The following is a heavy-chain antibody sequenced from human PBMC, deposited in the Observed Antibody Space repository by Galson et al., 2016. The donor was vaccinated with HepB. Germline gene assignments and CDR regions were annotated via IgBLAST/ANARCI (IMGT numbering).Heavy chain of an antibody. CDR1: GFTFSSYE. CDR3: AKDPTIVGPTAEGY. CDR2: ITNIGGNT. V-gene: IGHV3-23*01. Sequence: SLRLSCAASGFTFSSYEMNWVRQAPGKGLEWVSSITNIGGNTYYADSVKGRFTISRDNSKNTLYLQMSSLRAEGTALYYCAKDPTIVGPTAEGYWGQGALVTVSS. J-gene: IGHJ4*02. D-gene: IGHD1-26*01.